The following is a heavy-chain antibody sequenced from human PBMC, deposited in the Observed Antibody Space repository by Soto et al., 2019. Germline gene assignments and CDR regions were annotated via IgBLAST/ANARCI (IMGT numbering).Heavy chain of an antibody. CDR2: IYYSGST. CDR3: ARLRRYSSSSGGGRNYYYYGMDV. D-gene: IGHD6-6*01. Sequence: SETLSLTCTVSGGSISSSSYYWGWIRQPPGKGLEWIGSIYYSGSTYYNPSLKSRVTISVDTSKNQFSPKLSSVTAADTAVYYCARLRRYSSSSGGGRNYYYYGMDVWGQGTTVTVS. V-gene: IGHV4-39*01. J-gene: IGHJ6*02. CDR1: GGSISSSSYY.